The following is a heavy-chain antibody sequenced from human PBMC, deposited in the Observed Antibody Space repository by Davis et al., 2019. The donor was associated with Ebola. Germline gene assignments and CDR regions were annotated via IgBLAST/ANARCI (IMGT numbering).Heavy chain of an antibody. CDR1: GFTFSSYG. CDR2: IWYDGSNK. CDR3: AKRKGYTADAFDI. J-gene: IGHJ3*02. V-gene: IGHV3-30*02. D-gene: IGHD5-24*01. Sequence: GGSLRLSCGASGFTFSSYGMHWVRQAPGKGLEWVAVIWYDGSNKYYADSVKGRFTISRDNSKNTLYLQMNSLRAEDTAVYYCAKRKGYTADAFDIWGQGTMVTVSS.